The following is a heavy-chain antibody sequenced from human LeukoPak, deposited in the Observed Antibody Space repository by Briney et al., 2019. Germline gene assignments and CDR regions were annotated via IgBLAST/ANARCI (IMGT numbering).Heavy chain of an antibody. D-gene: IGHD5-12*01. CDR3: ARSDGYSGYDYEDY. V-gene: IGHV1-2*02. J-gene: IGHJ4*02. CDR2: INPSSGGT. Sequence: ASVKLSCKASGYTFTGYYMHWVRQAPGQGLEWMGWINPSSGGTNYAQKFQGRVTKTRDTSISTAYMELSRLRSDDTAVYYCARSDGYSGYDYEDYWGQGTLVTVSS. CDR1: GYTFTGYY.